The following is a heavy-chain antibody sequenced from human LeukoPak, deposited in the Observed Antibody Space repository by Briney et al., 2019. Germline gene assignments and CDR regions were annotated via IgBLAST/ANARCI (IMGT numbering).Heavy chain of an antibody. CDR2: ISYDGSNE. V-gene: IGHV3-30*18. D-gene: IGHD2/OR15-2a*01. CDR3: AKDLLR. Sequence: GGSLRLSCAASGFTFSSYGMHWVRQAPGKGLEWVAVISYDGSNEYYADSVKGRFTISRDNSKNTLYLQMNSLRAEDTAVYYCAKDLLRWGQGTLVTVSS. J-gene: IGHJ4*02. CDR1: GFTFSSYG.